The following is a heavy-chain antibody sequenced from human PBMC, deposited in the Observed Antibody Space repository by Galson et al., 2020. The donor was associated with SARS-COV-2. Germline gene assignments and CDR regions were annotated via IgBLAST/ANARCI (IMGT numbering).Heavy chain of an antibody. CDR2: ISYEGSLR. J-gene: IGHJ4*02. V-gene: IGHV3-30*04. CDR1: GFTLNNFA. D-gene: IGHD3-16*01. CDR3: ARVGGVVAFTRSYYLNY. Sequence: GESLKISCVASGFTLNNFALNWVRQAPGKGLEWVALISYEGSLRYYADSVKGRFTISRDTSKKTVYLQMNSLRADDTAVYYCARVGGVVAFTRSYYLNYWGQGTLVTVAS.